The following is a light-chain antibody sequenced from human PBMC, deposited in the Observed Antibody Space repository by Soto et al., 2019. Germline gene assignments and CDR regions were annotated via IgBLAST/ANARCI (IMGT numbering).Light chain of an antibody. V-gene: IGKV3-20*01. Sequence: EIVLTQSPGTLSLSPGERATLSCRASQSVSSSYLAWYQQKPGQAPRLLIYGASSRATGIPDRFSGSGSETDFTLTISRLEPEDFAVYYCQQYVSSPLTFGQGTKVDIK. CDR3: QQYVSSPLT. CDR2: GAS. CDR1: QSVSSSY. J-gene: IGKJ1*01.